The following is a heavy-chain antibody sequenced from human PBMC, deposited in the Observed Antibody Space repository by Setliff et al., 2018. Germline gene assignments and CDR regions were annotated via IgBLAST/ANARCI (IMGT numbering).Heavy chain of an antibody. D-gene: IGHD3-22*01. V-gene: IGHV4-39*07. CDR1: GGSISTTDYY. J-gene: IGHJ4*02. CDR3: ARYDSSGFAFGQ. Sequence: SETLSLTCTVSGGSISTTDYYWGWIRQPPGKGLEWIGCVYYSGNTYYSPSLKSRVTMFVDTSKNQFSLMLYSVTAADTAIYYCARYDSSGFAFGQWGQGTLVTVSS. CDR2: VYYSGNT.